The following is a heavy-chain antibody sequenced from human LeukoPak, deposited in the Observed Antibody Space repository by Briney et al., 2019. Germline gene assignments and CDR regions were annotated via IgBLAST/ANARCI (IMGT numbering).Heavy chain of an antibody. CDR3: ASVTEYWSGGSCYTGDH. J-gene: IGHJ4*02. CDR1: GFRFSGYA. CDR2: ISFSGFRT. D-gene: IGHD2-15*01. V-gene: IGHV3-23*01. Sequence: GESLKISCAASGFRFSGYAMNWVRQAPGKGLEWVSTISFSGFRTYYADSVEGRFTISRDNSKNTVYVQMSGLRAEDTAVYYCASVTEYWSGGSCYTGDHWGQGTLVTVSS.